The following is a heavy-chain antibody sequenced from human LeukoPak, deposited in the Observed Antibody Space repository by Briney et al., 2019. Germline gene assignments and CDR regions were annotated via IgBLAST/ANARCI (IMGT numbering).Heavy chain of an antibody. Sequence: ASAKVSCKASGYTFTSYYMHWVRQAPGQGLEWMGVINPSGGSRNYAQKFQGRVTMTRDTSTSTVYMELSSLRSEDTAVYYCAREVGATDYYYMDVWGKGTTVTVSS. CDR3: AREVGATDYYYMDV. CDR1: GYTFTSYY. V-gene: IGHV1-46*01. D-gene: IGHD1-26*01. J-gene: IGHJ6*03. CDR2: INPSGGSR.